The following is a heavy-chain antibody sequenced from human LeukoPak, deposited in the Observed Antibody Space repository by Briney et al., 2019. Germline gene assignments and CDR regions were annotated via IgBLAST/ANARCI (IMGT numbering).Heavy chain of an antibody. CDR3: ARDQDTIFGVGLDY. CDR1: GDSVSSNSGA. Sequence: SQTLSLTCDISGDSVSSNSGAWNWIRQSPSRGLEWMGRTYYRSKWYNHYAVSVKSRITLNPDTSKNQFSLQMNSVTPEDTAVYYCARDQDTIFGVGLDYWGQGTLVTVSS. D-gene: IGHD3-3*01. CDR2: TYYRSKWYN. J-gene: IGHJ4*02. V-gene: IGHV6-1*01.